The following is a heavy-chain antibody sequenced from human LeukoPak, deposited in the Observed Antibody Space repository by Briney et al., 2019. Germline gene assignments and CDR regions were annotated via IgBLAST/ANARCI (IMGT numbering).Heavy chain of an antibody. D-gene: IGHD2-21*02. CDR3: ASGGKLAYCGGDCYSPFDP. Sequence: SVKVSCKASGGTFSSYAISWVRQAPGQGLEWMGGIIPIFGTANYAQKFQGRVTITADESTSTAYLELSSLRSEDTAVYYCASGGKLAYCGGDCYSPFDPWGQGTLVTVSS. CDR2: IIPIFGTA. CDR1: GGTFSSYA. V-gene: IGHV1-69*13. J-gene: IGHJ5*02.